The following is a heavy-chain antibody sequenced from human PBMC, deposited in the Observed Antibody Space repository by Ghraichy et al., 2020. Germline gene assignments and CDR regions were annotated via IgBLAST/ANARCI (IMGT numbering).Heavy chain of an antibody. D-gene: IGHD2-2*01. V-gene: IGHV3-23*01. Sequence: LSLTCAASGFTFSSYAMSWVRQAPGKGLEWVSAISGSGGSTYYADSVKGRFTISRDNSKNTLYLQMNSLRAEDTAVYYCAKGTDIVVVPAATIDYWGQGTLVTVSS. CDR1: GFTFSSYA. CDR2: ISGSGGST. CDR3: AKGTDIVVVPAATIDY. J-gene: IGHJ4*02.